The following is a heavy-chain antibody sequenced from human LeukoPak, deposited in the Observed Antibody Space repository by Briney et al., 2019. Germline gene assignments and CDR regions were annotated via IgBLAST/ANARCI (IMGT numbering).Heavy chain of an antibody. Sequence: GGSLRLSCAASGFTFSNAWMSWVRQAPGKGLEWVGRIKSKTDGGTTDYAAPVKGRFTISRGDSKNTLYLQMNSLKTEDTAVYYCTTDLDSSSWYHYYYYYYMDVWGKGTTVTISS. D-gene: IGHD6-13*01. CDR1: GFTFSNAW. J-gene: IGHJ6*03. V-gene: IGHV3-15*01. CDR2: IKSKTDGGTT. CDR3: TTDLDSSSWYHYYYYYYMDV.